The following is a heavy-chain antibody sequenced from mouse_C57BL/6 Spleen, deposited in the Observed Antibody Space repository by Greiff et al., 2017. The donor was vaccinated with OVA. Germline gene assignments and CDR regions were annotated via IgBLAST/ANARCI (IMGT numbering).Heavy chain of an antibody. D-gene: IGHD1-1*01. CDR2: IDPSDSYT. Sequence: QVQLQQPGAELVKPGASVKLSCKASGYTFTSYWMQWVKQRPGQGLEWSGEIDPSDSYTNYNQKFKGKATLTVDTSSSTAYMQLSSLTSEDAAVYYCARATTEDYWGQGTTLTVSS. CDR3: ARATTEDY. V-gene: IGHV1-50*01. CDR1: GYTFTSYW. J-gene: IGHJ2*01.